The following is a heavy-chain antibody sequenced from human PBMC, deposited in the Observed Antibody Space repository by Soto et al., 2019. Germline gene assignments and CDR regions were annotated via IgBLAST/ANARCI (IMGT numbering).Heavy chain of an antibody. CDR3: AKRTYKSDGTGAFDL. V-gene: IGHV3-23*01. D-gene: IGHD1-1*01. CDR1: GFTFSMYS. J-gene: IGHJ3*01. CDR2: INNGGTFK. Sequence: EGQLLESGGGLVQPGGSLRLSCAASGFTFSMYSMSWFRQAPGKGLEWVSAINNGGTFKLYADSVKGRFTISRDNSHNTQAPQMNTLRGEDAAVYYCAKRTYKSDGTGAFDLWGQGTIVTVPS.